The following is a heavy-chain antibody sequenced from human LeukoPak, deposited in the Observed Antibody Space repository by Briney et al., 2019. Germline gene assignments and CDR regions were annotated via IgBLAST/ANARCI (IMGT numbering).Heavy chain of an antibody. CDR3: ARAGLLWFGELLDAFDI. D-gene: IGHD3-10*01. V-gene: IGHV1-2*02. J-gene: IGHJ3*02. CDR2: INPNSGGT. Sequence: ASVKVSCKASGYTSTGYYMHWVRQAPGQGLEWMGWINPNSGGTNYAQKFQGRVTMTRDTSISTAYMELSRLRSDDTAVYYCARAGLLWFGELLDAFDIWGQGTTVTVSS. CDR1: GYTSTGYY.